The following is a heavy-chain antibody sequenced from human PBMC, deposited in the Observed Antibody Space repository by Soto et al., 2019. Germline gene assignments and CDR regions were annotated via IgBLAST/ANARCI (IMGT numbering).Heavy chain of an antibody. CDR3: ASINYDFWSGYYGYYFDY. J-gene: IGHJ4*02. V-gene: IGHV1-69*13. Sequence: SVKVSCKASGGTFSSYAISWVRQAPGQGLEWMGGIIPIFGTANYAQKFQGRVTITADESTSTAYMELSSLRSEDTAVYYCASINYDFWSGYYGYYFDYWGQGTLVTVS. CDR2: IIPIFGTA. CDR1: GGTFSSYA. D-gene: IGHD3-3*01.